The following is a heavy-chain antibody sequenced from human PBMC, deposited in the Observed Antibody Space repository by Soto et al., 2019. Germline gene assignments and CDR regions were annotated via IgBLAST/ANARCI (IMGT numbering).Heavy chain of an antibody. V-gene: IGHV3-30*18. D-gene: IGHD3-10*02. Sequence: QVQLVESGGGVVQPGRSLRLSCAASGFTFSSYGMHWVRQAPGKGLVWVAVISYDGSNKYYADSVKGRFTIARDNTKNTLYLQMNSLRAEETAVYYCAKARAYYYVSIALGDYWGQGTLVTVSS. CDR2: ISYDGSNK. J-gene: IGHJ4*02. CDR3: AKARAYYYVSIALGDY. CDR1: GFTFSSYG.